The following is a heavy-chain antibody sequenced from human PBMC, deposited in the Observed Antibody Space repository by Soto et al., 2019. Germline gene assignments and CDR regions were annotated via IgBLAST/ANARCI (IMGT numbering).Heavy chain of an antibody. V-gene: IGHV3-23*01. CDR2: ISGSGGST. J-gene: IGHJ5*02. CDR1: GFTFSSYA. Sequence: GGSLRLSCAASGFTFSSYAMSWVRQAPGKGLEWVSAISGSGGSTYYADSVKGRFTISRDNSKNTLYLQMNSLRAEDTAVYYCANAIRFGELLSSGNWFDPWGQGTLVTVSS. D-gene: IGHD3-10*01. CDR3: ANAIRFGELLSSGNWFDP.